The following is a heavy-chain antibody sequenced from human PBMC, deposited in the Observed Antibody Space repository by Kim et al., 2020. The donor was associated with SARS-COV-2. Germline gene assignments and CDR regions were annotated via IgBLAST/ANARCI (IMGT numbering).Heavy chain of an antibody. CDR2: ISYDGSNK. D-gene: IGHD5-12*01. J-gene: IGHJ6*02. CDR1: GFTFSSYG. V-gene: IGHV3-30*18. CDR3: AKDSRDSGRFGLEAYGMDV. Sequence: GGSLRLSCAASGFTFSSYGMHWVRQAPGKGLEWVAVISYDGSNKYYADSVKGRFTISRDNSKNTLYLQMNSLRAEDTAVYYCAKDSRDSGRFGLEAYGMDVWGQGTAVTVPS.